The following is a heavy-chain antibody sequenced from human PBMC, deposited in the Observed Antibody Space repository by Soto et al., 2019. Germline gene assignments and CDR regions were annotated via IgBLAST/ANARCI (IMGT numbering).Heavy chain of an antibody. D-gene: IGHD2-21*02. CDR1: EDTFTTYY. CDR3: ARGGHITVVTASFDY. Sequence: QMQLVESEAEVKKPGASVRVSCKASEDTFTTYYLHWGRQAPGQGLEWMGMIHPSGGGATYAQKFLGRLPLTRDTSTSTVFMELSSLRSDDTAVYYCARGGHITVVTASFDYWGQGTLVTVSS. J-gene: IGHJ4*02. V-gene: IGHV1-46*03. CDR2: IHPSGGGA.